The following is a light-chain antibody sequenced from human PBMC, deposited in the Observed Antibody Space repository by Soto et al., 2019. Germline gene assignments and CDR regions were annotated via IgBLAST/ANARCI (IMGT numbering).Light chain of an antibody. J-gene: IGKJ4*01. CDR2: GAS. CDR3: QQYGNSPLT. V-gene: IGKV3-20*01. Sequence: EIVLTQSPGTLSLSPGERATLSCRASQSVSGSYLAWYQQKPGQAPRLLIYGASSRATGIPDRFSGSGSGTDFTLTISRLEPEDLSVYYCQQYGNSPLTFGGGTKVEIK. CDR1: QSVSGSY.